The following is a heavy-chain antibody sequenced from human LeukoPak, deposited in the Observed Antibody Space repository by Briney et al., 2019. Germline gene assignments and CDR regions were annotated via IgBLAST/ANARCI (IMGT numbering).Heavy chain of an antibody. D-gene: IGHD2-15*01. V-gene: IGHV3-21*01. Sequence: GGSLRLSCAASGFTFSSYSMNWVRQAPGKGLEWVSSISSSGAYIYYADSVKGRFTISRDNAKNSLYLQMNSLRDEDTAVYYCARAGAVVDNWFDPWGQGTLVTVSS. CDR3: ARAGAVVDNWFDP. CDR2: ISSSGAYI. J-gene: IGHJ5*02. CDR1: GFTFSSYS.